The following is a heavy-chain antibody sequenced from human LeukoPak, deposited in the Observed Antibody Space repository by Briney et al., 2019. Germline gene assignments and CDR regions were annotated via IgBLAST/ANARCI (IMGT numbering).Heavy chain of an antibody. D-gene: IGHD3-3*01. V-gene: IGHV3-30*02. CDR3: AKTAAIFGVVIFHYYYMDV. J-gene: IGHJ6*03. Sequence: GGSLRLSCAASGFTFSSYGMHWVRQAPGKGLEWVAFIRYDGSNKYYADSVKGRFTISRDNSKNTLYLQMNSLRAEDTAVYYCAKTAAIFGVVIFHYYYMDVWGKGTTVTVSS. CDR2: IRYDGSNK. CDR1: GFTFSSYG.